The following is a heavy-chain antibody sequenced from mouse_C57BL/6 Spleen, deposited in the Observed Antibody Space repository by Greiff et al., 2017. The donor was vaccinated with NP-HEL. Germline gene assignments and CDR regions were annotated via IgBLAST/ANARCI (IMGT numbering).Heavy chain of an antibody. CDR2: IDPETGGT. D-gene: IGHD1-3*01. J-gene: IGHJ2*01. V-gene: IGHV1-15*01. CDR1: GYTFTDYE. Sequence: VQLQQSGAELVRPGASVTLSCKASGYTFTDYEMHWVKQTPVHGLEWIGAIDPETGGTAYNQKFKGKAILTADKSSSTAYMELRSLTSEDSAVYYCTRWSGNYFDYWGQGTTLTVSS. CDR3: TRWSGNYFDY.